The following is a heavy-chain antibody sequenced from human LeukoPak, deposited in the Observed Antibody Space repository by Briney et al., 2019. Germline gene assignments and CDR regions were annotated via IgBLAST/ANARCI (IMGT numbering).Heavy chain of an antibody. J-gene: IGHJ4*02. V-gene: IGHV3-23*01. CDR2: VSGSGGST. CDR1: GFTFSSYD. CDR3: AKDSHSGTYFDS. Sequence: GGSLRLSCAASGFTFSSYDMSWVRQAPGKGLEWVSAVSGSGGSTYYADSVKGRFTISRDNSESTLFLQMNSLRAEDTAVYYCAKDSHSGTYFDSWGRGTLVTVSS. D-gene: IGHD1-26*01.